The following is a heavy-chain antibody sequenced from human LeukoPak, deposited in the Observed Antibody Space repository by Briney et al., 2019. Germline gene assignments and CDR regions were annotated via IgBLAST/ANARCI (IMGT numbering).Heavy chain of an antibody. D-gene: IGHD2-8*02. CDR1: GFTFSSYG. CDR3: ATYRQVLLPFES. J-gene: IGHJ4*02. Sequence: GGTLRLSCAASGFTFSSYGMSWVRQAPGKGLEWGSNISGSGGRSGGSTYYADSVKGRFTISRDNSKNTLYLQMNSLRAEDTAIYYCATYRQVLLPFESWGQGTLVTVSS. V-gene: IGHV3-23*01. CDR2: ISGSGGRSGGST.